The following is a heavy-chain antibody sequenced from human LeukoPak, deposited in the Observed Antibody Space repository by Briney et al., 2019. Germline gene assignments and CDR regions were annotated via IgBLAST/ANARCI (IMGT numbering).Heavy chain of an antibody. D-gene: IGHD6-19*01. Sequence: ASVKVSCKASGYTFTSYYMHWVRQAPGQGLEWMGWMNPNSGNTGYAQKFQGRVTMTRNTSISTAYMELSSLRSEDTAVYYCARGGSGWYGGADYWGQGTLVTVSS. CDR3: ARGGSGWYGGADY. J-gene: IGHJ4*02. CDR2: MNPNSGNT. CDR1: GYTFTSYY. V-gene: IGHV1-8*02.